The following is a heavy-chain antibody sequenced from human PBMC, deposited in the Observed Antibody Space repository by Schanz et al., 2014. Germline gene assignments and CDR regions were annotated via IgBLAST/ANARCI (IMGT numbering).Heavy chain of an antibody. CDR2: ISASGGDT. CDR1: EFTFSTDA. V-gene: IGHV3-23*01. J-gene: IGHJ4*02. Sequence: DVHLLESGGGLVQPGGSLRLSCAASEFTFSTDAMSWVRQAPGKGLEWLSVISASGGDTYYADSVKGRFTISRDNSKNTLYLQMNSLRAEDTAVDYCAKVRYSSGWRGDYFDEWGQGTLVTVSS. CDR3: AKVRYSSGWRGDYFDE. D-gene: IGHD6-25*01.